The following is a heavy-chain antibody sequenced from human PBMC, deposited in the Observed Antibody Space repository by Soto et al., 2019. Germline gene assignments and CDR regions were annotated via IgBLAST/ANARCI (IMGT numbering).Heavy chain of an antibody. V-gene: IGHV4-34*01. D-gene: IGHD6-19*01. Sequence: SETLSLTCDVYGGSLFGYYCSFRRQPPVKRLEWIVEIDHTGSIFYSPSLKSRAIISPDTSKTKFSLKLTSVTAADTAVYFCVRGSPVAGLVHWGQGTPVTVSS. CDR2: IDHTGSI. J-gene: IGHJ4*02. CDR1: GGSLFGYY. CDR3: VRGSPVAGLVH.